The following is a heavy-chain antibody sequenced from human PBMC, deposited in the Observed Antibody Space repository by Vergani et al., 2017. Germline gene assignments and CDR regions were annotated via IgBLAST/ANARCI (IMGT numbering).Heavy chain of an antibody. CDR3: ATKNTLTTVTEGALDYFDY. D-gene: IGHD4-11*01. J-gene: IGHJ4*02. V-gene: IGHV1-46*01. Sequence: QVQVVQSGAEVKKSGASVKVSCKTSGYTFSNYYMHWVRQAPGQGLEWMGIINPSGGHTNYAQKFQGRVTMTRDTSTSTVYMELSSLRSEDTAIYYCATKNTLTTVTEGALDYFDYWGQGTLVTVSS. CDR2: INPSGGHT. CDR1: GYTFSNYY.